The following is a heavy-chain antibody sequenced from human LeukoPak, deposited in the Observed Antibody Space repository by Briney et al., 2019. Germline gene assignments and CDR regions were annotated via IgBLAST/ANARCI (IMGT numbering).Heavy chain of an antibody. CDR2: ISSRGTTT. V-gene: IGHV3-48*03. J-gene: IGHJ3*02. D-gene: IGHD4-17*01. CDR3: ARDRGTATVRSFDI. Sequence: PGGSLRLSCAASGITFSNYEMNWVRQAPGKGLEWVSYISSRGTTTHYADSVKGRFIISRDNAENSLYLQMNSLRVEDTALYHCARDRGTATVRSFDIWGQGTMVTVSS. CDR1: GITFSNYE.